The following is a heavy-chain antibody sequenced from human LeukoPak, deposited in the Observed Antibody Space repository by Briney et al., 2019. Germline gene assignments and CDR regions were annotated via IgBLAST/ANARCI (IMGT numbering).Heavy chain of an antibody. CDR3: TRQELSGYYY. D-gene: IGHD3-22*01. J-gene: IGHJ4*02. CDR1: GFTFSGSA. Sequence: GGSLRLSCAASGFTFSGSAMHWVRQASGKGLEWVGRIRSKANSYATAYAASVQGRFTISRDDSKNTAYLQMNSLKTEDTAVYYCTRQELSGYYYWGQGTLVTVSS. CDR2: IRSKANSYAT. V-gene: IGHV3-73*01.